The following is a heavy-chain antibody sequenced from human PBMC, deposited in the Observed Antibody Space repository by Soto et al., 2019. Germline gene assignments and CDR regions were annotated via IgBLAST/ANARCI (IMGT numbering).Heavy chain of an antibody. D-gene: IGHD6-13*01. V-gene: IGHV3-30*03. CDR2: ISYDGSNK. J-gene: IGHJ4*02. CDR3: SLAAAGTAGTDY. Sequence: VAVISYDGSNKYYADSVKGRFTISRDNSKNTLYLQMNSLRAEDTAVYYCSLAAAGTAGTDYWGQGTLVTVSS.